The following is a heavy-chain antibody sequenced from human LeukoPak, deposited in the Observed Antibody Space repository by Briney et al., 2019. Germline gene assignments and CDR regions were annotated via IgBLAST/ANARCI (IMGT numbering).Heavy chain of an antibody. CDR1: GYTLTELS. V-gene: IGHV1-24*01. CDR3: ATSHSYDYVWGSYRIFDY. J-gene: IGHJ4*02. Sequence: GASVKVSCKVSGYTLTELSMHWVRQAPGKGLEWMGGFDPEDGETIYAQKFQGRVTMTEDTPTDTAYMELSSLRSEDTAVYYCATSHSYDYVWGSYRIFDYWGQGTLVTVSS. D-gene: IGHD3-16*02. CDR2: FDPEDGET.